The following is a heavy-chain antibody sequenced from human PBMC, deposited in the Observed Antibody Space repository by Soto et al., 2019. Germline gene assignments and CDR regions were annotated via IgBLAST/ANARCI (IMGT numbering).Heavy chain of an antibody. J-gene: IGHJ6*02. Sequence: ASVKVSCKASGYTFTGYLMHWLRHAPGQGLEWMGWINPNSGGTNYAQKFQGWVTMTRDTSISTAYMELSRLRSDDTAVYYCARDREYSSSWYHYYYGMDVWGQGTTVTVSS. CDR1: GYTFTGYL. CDR2: INPNSGGT. CDR3: ARDREYSSSWYHYYYGMDV. D-gene: IGHD6-13*01. V-gene: IGHV1-2*04.